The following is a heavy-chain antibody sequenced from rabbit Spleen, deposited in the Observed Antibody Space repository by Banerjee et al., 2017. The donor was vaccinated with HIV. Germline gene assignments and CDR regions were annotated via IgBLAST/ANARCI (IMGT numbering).Heavy chain of an antibody. CDR1: GIDFSNYFY. CDR2: IYTTSGST. CDR3: ARDLENYAGSNCLDL. D-gene: IGHD4-2*01. Sequence: HQQLEESGGGLVKPGGTLTLTCKASGIDFSNYFYMCWVRQAPGKGLELIACIYTTSGSTWYASWTKGRFTISQSTSLNTVDLKMTSLTAADTATYFCARDLENYAGSNCLDLWGPGTLVTVS. J-gene: IGHJ6*01. V-gene: IGHV1S43*01.